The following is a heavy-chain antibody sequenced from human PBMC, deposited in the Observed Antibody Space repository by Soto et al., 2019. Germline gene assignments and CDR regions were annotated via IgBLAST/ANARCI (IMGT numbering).Heavy chain of an antibody. CDR1: GFTFSSYS. V-gene: IGHV3-48*02. Sequence: GGSLRLSCAASGFTFSSYSMNWVRQAPGKGLEWVSYISSSSTTIYYADSVKGRFTVSRDNAKNSLYLQMSSLRDEDTAVYYCARDPRYCSSTSCYIFADYWGQGTLVTVSS. CDR3: ARDPRYCSSTSCYIFADY. CDR2: ISSSSTTI. J-gene: IGHJ4*02. D-gene: IGHD2-2*01.